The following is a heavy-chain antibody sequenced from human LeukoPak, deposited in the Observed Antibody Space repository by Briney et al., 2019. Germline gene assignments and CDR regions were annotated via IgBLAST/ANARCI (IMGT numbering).Heavy chain of an antibody. CDR3: VGRGSVWGDY. J-gene: IGHJ4*02. Sequence: PGGSLGLSCAASGFTFSSYWMAWVRQAPGKGLEWVANINQDQSQKNYVDSVKGRFTISRDNAKNSVYLQMNSLRAEDTAVYYCVGRGSVWGDYWGQGTLVTVSS. CDR1: GFTFSSYW. V-gene: IGHV3-7*01. D-gene: IGHD3-10*01. CDR2: INQDQSQK.